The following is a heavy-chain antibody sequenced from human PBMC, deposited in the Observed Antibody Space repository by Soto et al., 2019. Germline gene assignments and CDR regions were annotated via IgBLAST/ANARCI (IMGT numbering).Heavy chain of an antibody. CDR3: TTQGFGGLHGIVDV. CDR2: ISNIGFT. CDR1: GGSISSINNHFSNHY. Sequence: SETLSLTCTVSGGSISSINNHFSNHYFIFIRLSPGNVLDFIGYISNIGFTRYNPSLKSLVSISFYTSKNQFSLKLTSVTAADXXVXYCTTQGFGGLHGIVDVWGQGTTVTVSS. V-gene: IGHV4-59*08. J-gene: IGHJ6*02. D-gene: IGHD3-10*01.